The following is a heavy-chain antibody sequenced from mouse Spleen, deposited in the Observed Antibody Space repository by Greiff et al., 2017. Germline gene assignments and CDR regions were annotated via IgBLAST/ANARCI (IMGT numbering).Heavy chain of an antibody. CDR2: IYPGDGDT. V-gene: IGHV1-82*01. D-gene: IGHD1-1*01. Sequence: QVQLQQSGPELVKPGASVKISCKASGYAFSSSWMNWVKQRPGKGLEWIGRIYPGDGDTNYNGKFKGKATLTADKSSSTAYMQLSSLTSEDSAVYFCARMYGEFAYWGQGTLVTVSA. J-gene: IGHJ3*01. CDR3: ARMYGEFAY. CDR1: GYAFSSSW.